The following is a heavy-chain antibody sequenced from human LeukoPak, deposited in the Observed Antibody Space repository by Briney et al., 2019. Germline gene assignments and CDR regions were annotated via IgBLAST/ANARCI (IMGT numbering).Heavy chain of an antibody. CDR1: GYSFTSYW. CDR3: ARLAYCGGDCYFVLDY. V-gene: IGHV5-51*04. J-gene: IGHJ4*02. Sequence: GESLKISCKGSGYSFTSYWIGWVRQMPGKGLEWMGIIYPGDSDTRYSPSFQGQVTISADKPISTAYLQWSSLKASDTAMYYCARLAYCGGDCYFVLDYWGQGTLVTVSS. D-gene: IGHD2-21*02. CDR2: IYPGDSDT.